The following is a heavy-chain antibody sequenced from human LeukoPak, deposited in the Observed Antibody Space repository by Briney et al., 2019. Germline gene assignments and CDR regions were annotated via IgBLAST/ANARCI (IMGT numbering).Heavy chain of an antibody. D-gene: IGHD5-18*01. J-gene: IGHJ4*02. V-gene: IGHV3-23*01. CDR2: ISGSGGST. Sequence: GGSLRLSCAASGFTFTSFGMSWVRQAPGKGLEWVSTISGSGGSTYYADSMKGRFTISRDNSKNTLYLQMNSLRAEDTAVYYCARDSRPGYSYDYYGFLLGIDYWGQGTLVTVSS. CDR1: GFTFTSFG. CDR3: ARDSRPGYSYDYYGFLLGIDY.